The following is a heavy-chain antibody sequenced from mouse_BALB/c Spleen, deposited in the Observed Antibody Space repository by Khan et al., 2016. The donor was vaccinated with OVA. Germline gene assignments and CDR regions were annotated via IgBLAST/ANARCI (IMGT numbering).Heavy chain of an antibody. CDR1: GYTFTNYG. CDR2: INTYTGEP. Sequence: QIQLVQSGPELKKPGETVKISCKASGYTFTNYGMNWVKQAPGKGLKWMGWINTYTGEPTYADDFKGRFAFSLETSASPAYLQINNLKNEDMTTYFCARISSDWYSDVWGAGTTVTVSS. V-gene: IGHV9-1*02. CDR3: ARISSDWYSDV. J-gene: IGHJ1*01.